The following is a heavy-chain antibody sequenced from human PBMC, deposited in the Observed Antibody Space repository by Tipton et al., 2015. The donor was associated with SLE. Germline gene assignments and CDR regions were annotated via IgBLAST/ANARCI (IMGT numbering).Heavy chain of an antibody. J-gene: IGHJ2*01. CDR2: IYYPGST. D-gene: IGHD4-11*01. Sequence: LRLSCTVSGGSISSSSYYWGWIRQPPGRGLEWIGFIYYPGSTNYNPSLKSRVTMSVDTSKNHFSLKLISVTAADTAVYHCAREFLNPVTTVHYYFDLWGRGTLVTVSS. CDR3: AREFLNPVTTVHYYFDL. CDR1: GGSISSSSYY. V-gene: IGHV4-39*07.